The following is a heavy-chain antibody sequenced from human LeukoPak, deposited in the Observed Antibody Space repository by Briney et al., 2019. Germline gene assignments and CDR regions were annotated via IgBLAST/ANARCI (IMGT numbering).Heavy chain of an antibody. CDR2: IYPGDSDT. CDR1: GYSFTSYW. J-gene: IGHJ4*02. Sequence: PGESLKISCTGSGYSFTSYWIGWVRQMPGKGLEWMGFIYPGDSDTRYSPSFQGQVTISADKSISTAYLEWSSLSASDTAMYYCVRCPRHERPPFVYWGQGTLVTVSS. CDR3: VRCPRHERPPFVY. D-gene: IGHD1-1*01. V-gene: IGHV5-51*01.